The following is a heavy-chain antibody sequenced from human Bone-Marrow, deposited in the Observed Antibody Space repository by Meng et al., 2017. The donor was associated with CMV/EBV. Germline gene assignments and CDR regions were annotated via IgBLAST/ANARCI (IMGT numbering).Heavy chain of an antibody. CDR2: ISAYNGNT. CDR1: NYTFTGYG. V-gene: IGHV1-18*01. Sequence: ASVKVSCKASNYTFTGYGITWVRQAPGQGLEWMGWISAYNGNTNYAQKLQGRVTMTTDTSTSTAYMELRSLRSDDTAVYYCARDGFMITFGGASAYWGQGTLVTVSS. J-gene: IGHJ4*02. CDR3: ARDGFMITFGGASAY. D-gene: IGHD3-16*01.